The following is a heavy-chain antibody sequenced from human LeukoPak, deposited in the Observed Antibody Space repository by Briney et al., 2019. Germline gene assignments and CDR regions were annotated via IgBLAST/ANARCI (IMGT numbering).Heavy chain of an antibody. CDR3: AKVGSSSPAYFDY. J-gene: IGHJ4*02. Sequence: GGSLRLSCAASGFTFSSYGMHWVRQAPGKGLEWVAFIRYDGSNKYYADSVKGRFTISRDNSKNTLYLQMNSLRAEDTAVYYCAKVGSSSPAYFDYWGQGTRVTVS. CDR2: IRYDGSNK. CDR1: GFTFSSYG. D-gene: IGHD3-16*01. V-gene: IGHV3-30*02.